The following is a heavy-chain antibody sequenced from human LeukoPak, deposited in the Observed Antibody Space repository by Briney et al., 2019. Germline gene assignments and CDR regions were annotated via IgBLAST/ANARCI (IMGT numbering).Heavy chain of an antibody. V-gene: IGHV3-7*01. CDR1: GFTVSSNY. D-gene: IGHD2-15*01. J-gene: IGHJ4*02. Sequence: PGGSLRLSCSASGFTVSSNYMSWVRQAPGKGLEWVANIKQDGSEKYYVDSVKGRFTISRDNAKNSLYLQMNSLRAEDTAVYYCARDSSGGSCSLSDYWGQGTLVTVSS. CDR2: IKQDGSEK. CDR3: ARDSSGGSCSLSDY.